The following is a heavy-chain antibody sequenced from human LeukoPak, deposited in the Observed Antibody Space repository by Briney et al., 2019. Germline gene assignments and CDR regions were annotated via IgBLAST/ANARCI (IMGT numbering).Heavy chain of an antibody. V-gene: IGHV1-2*02. CDR2: INPNSGGT. J-gene: IGHJ4*02. CDR3: ARLKGLGYCSGGSCYGRSYYFDY. CDR1: GYXFTGYY. Sequence: ASVKVSCKASGYXFTGYYIHWVRQAPGQGLEWMGWINPNSGGTNYAQKFQGRVTMTRNTSISTAYMELSRLRSDDTAVYYCARLKGLGYCSGGSCYGRSYYFDYWGQGTLVTVSS. D-gene: IGHD2-15*01.